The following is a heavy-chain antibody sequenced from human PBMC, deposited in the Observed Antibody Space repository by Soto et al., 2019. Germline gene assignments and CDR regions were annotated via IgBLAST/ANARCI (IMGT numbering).Heavy chain of an antibody. V-gene: IGHV3-23*01. CDR2: ISGSSGIT. CDR1: GFTFSNFG. J-gene: IGHJ5*02. D-gene: IGHD3-3*01. Sequence: GGSLRLSCTGSGFTFSNFGMTWVRQAPGKGLEWVSVISGSSGITYYADSVKGRFTISRDNSKNTLYLQMNSLRADDTAVYYCAKGSRDFSTFKTPNWFDPWGQGTLVTVSS. CDR3: AKGSRDFSTFKTPNWFDP.